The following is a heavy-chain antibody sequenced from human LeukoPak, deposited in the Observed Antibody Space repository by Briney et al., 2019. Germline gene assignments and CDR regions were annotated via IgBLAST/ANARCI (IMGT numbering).Heavy chain of an antibody. V-gene: IGHV1-18*01. J-gene: IGHJ3*01. Sequence: GASVKVSCKASGYTFTSYGISWVRQAPGQGLEWMGWISAYNGYTNYAQKLQGRVTMTTDTSTSTAYMELRSLRSDDTAVYYCARSSYRSSGWPYDALDVWGQGTMVTVSS. CDR2: ISAYNGYT. CDR3: ARSSYRSSGWPYDALDV. CDR1: GYTFTSYG. D-gene: IGHD6-19*01.